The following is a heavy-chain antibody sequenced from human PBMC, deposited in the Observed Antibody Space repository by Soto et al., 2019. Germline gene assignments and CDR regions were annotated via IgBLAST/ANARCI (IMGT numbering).Heavy chain of an antibody. V-gene: IGHV3-23*01. J-gene: IGHJ6*02. D-gene: IGHD4-4*01. CDR1: GFSFSSYA. CDR2: ISSSGGRT. Sequence: EGPLLESGGGLVQPGGSLRLSCAASGFSFSSYAMSWVRQVPGKGLEWVSGISSSGGRTFYADSVKGRFTISRDNSENTLYLQMNSLRGEDTALYYCAKGPSTHSVWGQGTTVTVSS. CDR3: AKGPSTHSV.